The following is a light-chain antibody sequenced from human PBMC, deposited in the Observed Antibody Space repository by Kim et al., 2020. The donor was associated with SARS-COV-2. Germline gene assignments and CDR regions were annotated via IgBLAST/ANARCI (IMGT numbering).Light chain of an antibody. V-gene: IGKV3-20*01. J-gene: IGKJ1*01. CDR3: QQFCSSPWT. CDR2: GAS. Sequence: EIVLTQSPGTLALSPGERATLSCRASQSVTSSYLAWYQQKPGQAPRLLIYGASSRAAGISDRFSGSGSGTDFTLTISRLEPEDFAVYYCQQFCSSPWTFGQGTKVDIK. CDR1: QSVTSSY.